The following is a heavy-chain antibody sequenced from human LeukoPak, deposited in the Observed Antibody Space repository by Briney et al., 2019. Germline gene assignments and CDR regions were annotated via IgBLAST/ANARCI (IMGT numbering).Heavy chain of an antibody. D-gene: IGHD3-3*01. CDR1: GFTFNTFG. CDR2: IRFDGSSK. Sequence: GGSLRLSCAASGFTFNTFGMHWVRQAPGKGLEWVTYIRFDGSSKDYADSVQGRFTISRDNSKNMLYLQMNSLRAEDTAMYYCAREQSGYSFSARYYYMDVWGKGTTVTVSS. CDR3: AREQSGYSFSARYYYMDV. J-gene: IGHJ6*03. V-gene: IGHV3-30*02.